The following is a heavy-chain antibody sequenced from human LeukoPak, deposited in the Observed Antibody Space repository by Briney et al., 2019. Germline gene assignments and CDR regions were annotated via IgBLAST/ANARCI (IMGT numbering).Heavy chain of an antibody. CDR3: ARGSLTMVRGVILL. D-gene: IGHD3-10*01. J-gene: IGHJ4*02. V-gene: IGHV1-8*01. CDR2: MNPNSGNT. Sequence: ASVKVSCKASGYTFTGYDINWVRQATGQGLEWMGWMNPNSGNTGYAQKFQGRVTITRNTSISTAYMELSSLRSEDTAVYYCARGSLTMVRGVILLWGQGTLVTVSS. CDR1: GYTFTGYD.